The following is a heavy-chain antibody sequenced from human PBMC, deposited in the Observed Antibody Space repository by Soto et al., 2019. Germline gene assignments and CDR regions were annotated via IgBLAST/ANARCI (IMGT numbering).Heavy chain of an antibody. V-gene: IGHV4-59*08. J-gene: IGHJ4*02. CDR3: ARRTSGYDASYFDY. Sequence: QVQLQESGPGLVKSSETLSLTCTVSGGSISSYYWSWIRQPPGKGLEWIGYIYYSGSTNYNPSLKRRVTISVDTSKNQFSLKLSSVPAADTAVYYCARRTSGYDASYFDYWGQGTLVTVSS. CDR1: GGSISSYY. D-gene: IGHD5-12*01. CDR2: IYYSGST.